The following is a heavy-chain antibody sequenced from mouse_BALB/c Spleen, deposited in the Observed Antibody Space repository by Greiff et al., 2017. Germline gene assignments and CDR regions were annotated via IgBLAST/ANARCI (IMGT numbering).Heavy chain of an antibody. CDR2: ISSGSSTI. CDR1: GFTFSSFG. Sequence: VQLKESGGGLVQPGGSRKLSCAASGFTFSSFGMHWVRQAPEKGLEWVAYISSGSSTIYYADTVKGRFTISRDNPKNTLFLQMTSLRSEDTAMYYCARFGGLGRDYWGQGTLVTVSA. CDR3: ARFGGLGRDY. V-gene: IGHV5-17*02. D-gene: IGHD4-1*01. J-gene: IGHJ3*01.